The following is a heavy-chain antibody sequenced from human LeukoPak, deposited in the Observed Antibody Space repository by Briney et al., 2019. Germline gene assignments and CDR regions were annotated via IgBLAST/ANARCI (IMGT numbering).Heavy chain of an antibody. J-gene: IGHJ4*02. CDR1: GGSISSSGHY. CDR2: IYYRGSA. D-gene: IGHD2-15*01. V-gene: IGHV4-39*07. Sequence: SETLSLTCTVSGGSISSSGHYWGWIRQPPGKGLEWIGSIYYRGSAYYNPALKSRVTISVDTSKNQLSLKLSSVTAADTAVYYCARGPPGYCSGGSCYWDYWGQGTLVTVSS. CDR3: ARGPPGYCSGGSCYWDY.